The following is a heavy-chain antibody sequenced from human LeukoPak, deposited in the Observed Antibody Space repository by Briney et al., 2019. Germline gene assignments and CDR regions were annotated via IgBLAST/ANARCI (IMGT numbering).Heavy chain of an antibody. CDR2: MNNGPGAT. V-gene: IGHV3-23*01. D-gene: IGHD5-12*01. Sequence: GGSLRLSCAASGFSFSTSPMSWVRQPPGKGLEWVSAMNNGPGATFYRDSVRGRFTISRDDSKSTLYLQMNSQRAEDTGTYYCAKTHYDLLDVWGQGTTVTVSS. J-gene: IGHJ6*02. CDR3: AKTHYDLLDV. CDR1: GFSFSTSP.